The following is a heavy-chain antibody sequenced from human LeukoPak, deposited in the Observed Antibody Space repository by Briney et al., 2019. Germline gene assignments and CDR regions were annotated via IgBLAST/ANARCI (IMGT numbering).Heavy chain of an antibody. V-gene: IGHV4-34*01. CDR3: ARRDGGGTTDYSSSWLRGVYYFDY. CDR2: INHSGST. J-gene: IGHJ4*02. Sequence: SETLSLTCAVYGGSFSGYSWSWIRQPPGKGLEWIGEINHSGSTNYNPSLKSRVTISVDTSKNQFSLNPSSVTAADTAVYYCARRDGGGTTDYSSSWLRGVYYFDYWGQGTLVTVSS. CDR1: GGSFSGYS. D-gene: IGHD6-13*01.